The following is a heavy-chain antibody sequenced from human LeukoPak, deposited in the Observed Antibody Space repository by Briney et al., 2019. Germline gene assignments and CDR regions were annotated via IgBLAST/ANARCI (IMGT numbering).Heavy chain of an antibody. V-gene: IGHV4-59*08. CDR1: GGSISNYY. Sequence: SETLSLTCTVSGGSISNYYWSWIRQPPGKGLAWIGYIFYSGNTNSNLPLKSRVTMSVDTSKNEFSLKLSSVSAEDTAVYYCVRLVGHSGGYYPYYFDYWGQGTLVTVSS. D-gene: IGHD3-22*01. CDR3: VRLVGHSGGYYPYYFDY. J-gene: IGHJ4*02. CDR2: IFYSGNT.